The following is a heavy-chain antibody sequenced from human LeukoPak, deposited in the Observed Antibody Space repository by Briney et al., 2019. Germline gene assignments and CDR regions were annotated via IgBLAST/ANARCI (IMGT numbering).Heavy chain of an antibody. D-gene: IGHD3-10*01. CDR2: INPSGGST. CDR1: GYTFTSYY. Sequence: ASVKVSCKASGYTFTSYYMHWVRQAPGQGLEWMGIINPSGGSTGYAQKFQGRVTITRDTSASTAYMELSSLRSEDTAVYYCARRSLLITMVRGAFSDWGQGTLVTVSS. CDR3: ARRSLLITMVRGAFSD. V-gene: IGHV1-46*01. J-gene: IGHJ4*02.